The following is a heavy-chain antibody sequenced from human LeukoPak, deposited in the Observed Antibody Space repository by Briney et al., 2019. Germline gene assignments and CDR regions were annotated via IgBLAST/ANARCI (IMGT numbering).Heavy chain of an antibody. V-gene: IGHV3-21*01. CDR1: GFTFSIYA. CDR2: ISIASSYI. J-gene: IGHJ6*03. CDR3: ARWLQTRYYMDV. Sequence: PGGSLRLSCAASGFTFSIYAMNWVRQAPGKGLEWVSSISIASSYIFYADSVKGRFTISRDNANNSLYLQMSSLRAEDTAVYYCARWLQTRYYMDVWGKGTTVTVSS. D-gene: IGHD5-24*01.